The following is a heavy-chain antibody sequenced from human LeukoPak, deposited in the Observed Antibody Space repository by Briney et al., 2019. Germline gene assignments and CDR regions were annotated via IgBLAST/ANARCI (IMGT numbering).Heavy chain of an antibody. Sequence: PGRSLRLSCAASGFILSDYNMHWVRQAPGKGLEWVAVISYDGSNKYYADSVKGRFTISRDNSKNTLYLQLNSLRAEDTAMYYCARVSSSGWYVEYWGQGTLVTVSS. D-gene: IGHD6-19*01. CDR2: ISYDGSNK. J-gene: IGHJ4*02. CDR1: GFILSDYN. CDR3: ARVSSSGWYVEY. V-gene: IGHV3-30*04.